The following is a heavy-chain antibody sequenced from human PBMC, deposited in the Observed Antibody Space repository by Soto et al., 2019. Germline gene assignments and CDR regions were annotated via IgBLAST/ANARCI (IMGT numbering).Heavy chain of an antibody. J-gene: IGHJ5*02. V-gene: IGHV3-48*01. CDR3: ARHPERIADIGWFGP. D-gene: IGHD6-13*01. CDR1: GFTFSSYS. CDR2: ISSSSSTI. Sequence: EVQLVEPGGGLVQPGGSLRLSCAASGFTFSSYSMKWVRQAPGKGLEWVSYISSSSSTIYYADSVKGRFTISRDYAKNSLYLQMNSLKAEDTAVYYCARHPERIADIGWFGPWGQGTLVTVSS.